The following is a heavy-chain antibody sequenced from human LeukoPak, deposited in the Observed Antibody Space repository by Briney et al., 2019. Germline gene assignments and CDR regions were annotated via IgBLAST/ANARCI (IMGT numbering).Heavy chain of an antibody. J-gene: IGHJ4*02. D-gene: IGHD3-22*01. CDR1: GLIVSSNY. V-gene: IGHV3-53*01. CDR2: IYSGGST. CDR3: ARYSYDSSGYPYYFDY. Sequence: PGGSLRLSCAASGLIVSSNYMSWVRQARGKGLEWVSVIYSGGSTYYADSVKGRFTISRDNSKNTMYLQMNSLRAEDTAVYYCARYSYDSSGYPYYFDYWGQGTLVTVSS.